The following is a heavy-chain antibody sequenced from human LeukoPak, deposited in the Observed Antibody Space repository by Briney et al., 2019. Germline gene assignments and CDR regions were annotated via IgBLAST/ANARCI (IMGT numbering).Heavy chain of an antibody. D-gene: IGHD2-21*02. CDR1: GYTFTSYG. V-gene: IGHV1-18*01. CDR2: ISAYNGNT. Sequence: ASVKVSCKASGYTFTSYGISWVRQAPGQGLEWMGWISAYNGNTNYAQKLQGRVTMTTDTSTSTAYMELRSLRSDDTAVYYCAASSLAYCGGDCERYFDYWGQGTLVTVSS. CDR3: AASSLAYCGGDCERYFDY. J-gene: IGHJ4*02.